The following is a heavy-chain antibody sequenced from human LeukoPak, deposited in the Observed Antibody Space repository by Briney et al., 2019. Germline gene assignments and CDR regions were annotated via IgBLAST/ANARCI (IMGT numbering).Heavy chain of an antibody. V-gene: IGHV3-64*02. CDR2: ISSNGGST. Sequence: GGSLRLSCAASGFTFSSYAMHWVRQAPGKGLEYVSAISSNGGSTYYADSVKGRFTISRDNSKNTLYLQMGSLRAEDMAVYYCARVGITGTPGYFDYWGQGTLVTVSS. D-gene: IGHD1-20*01. CDR3: ARVGITGTPGYFDY. J-gene: IGHJ4*02. CDR1: GFTFSSYA.